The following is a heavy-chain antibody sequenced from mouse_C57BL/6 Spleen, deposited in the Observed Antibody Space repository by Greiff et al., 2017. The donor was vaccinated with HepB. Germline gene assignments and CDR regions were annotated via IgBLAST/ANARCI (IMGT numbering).Heavy chain of an antibody. Sequence: QVQLQQPGAELVKPGASVKVSCKASGYTFTSYWMHWVKQRPGQGLEWIGRIHPSDSDTNYNQKFKGKATLTVDKSSSTAYMQLSSLTSEDSAVYDCAIATHYYGSNTYRDYDGWGTGTTVTVSS. CDR1: GYTFTSYW. D-gene: IGHD1-1*01. CDR2: IHPSDSDT. J-gene: IGHJ1*03. V-gene: IGHV1-74*01. CDR3: AIATHYYGSNTYRDYDG.